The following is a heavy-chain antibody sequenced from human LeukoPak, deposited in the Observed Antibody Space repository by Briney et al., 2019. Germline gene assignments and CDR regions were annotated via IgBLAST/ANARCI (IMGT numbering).Heavy chain of an antibody. CDR2: IYYSGCT. J-gene: IGHJ6*03. Sequence: SETLSLTCTVSGGSISSYYWSWIRQPPGKGLEWIGYIYYSGCTNYNPSLKSRVTISVDTSKHQFSLKLSSVTAADTAVYYCAGYQLLSSYYYMDVWGKGTTVTVSS. CDR1: GGSISSYY. V-gene: IGHV4-59*01. D-gene: IGHD2-2*01. CDR3: AGYQLLSSYYYMDV.